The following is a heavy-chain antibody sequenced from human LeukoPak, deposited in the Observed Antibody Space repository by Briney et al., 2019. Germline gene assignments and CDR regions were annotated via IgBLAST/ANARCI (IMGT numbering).Heavy chain of an antibody. J-gene: IGHJ4*02. D-gene: IGHD6-19*01. V-gene: IGHV6-1*01. Sequence: SQTLSLTCAISGDSVSSNNGAWNWIRQSPSRGLEWLGRTYYRSKWYDDYAESMKGRITISPDTSKNQFSLHVYAVTPEVTAVYYCARDVGTSGWHTFDYWGQGTLVTVSS. CDR3: ARDVGTSGWHTFDY. CDR2: TYYRSKWYD. CDR1: GDSVSSNNGA.